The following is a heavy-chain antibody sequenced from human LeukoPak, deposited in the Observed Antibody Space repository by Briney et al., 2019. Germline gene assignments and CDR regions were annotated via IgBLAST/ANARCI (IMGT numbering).Heavy chain of an antibody. V-gene: IGHV3-49*04. Sequence: GGSLRLSCTASGFTFGDYAMSWVRQAPGKGLEWVGFIRSKAYGGTTEYAASVKGRFIISRDDSKSIAYLQMNSLKTEDTAVYYCAVGGPEYWGQGTLVTVSS. J-gene: IGHJ4*02. CDR3: AVGGPEY. CDR2: IRSKAYGGTT. CDR1: GFTFGDYA.